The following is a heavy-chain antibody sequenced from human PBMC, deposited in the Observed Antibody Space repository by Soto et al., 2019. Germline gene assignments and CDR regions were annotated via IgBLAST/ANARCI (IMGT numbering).Heavy chain of an antibody. CDR2: TYYRSKWYN. CDR3: ARVEAEAGHYYYYGMDV. CDR1: GDSVSSNSAA. V-gene: IGHV6-1*01. Sequence: SQTLSLTCAISGDSVSSNSAARNWIRQSPSRGLEWLGRTYYRSKWYNDYAVSVKSRITINPDTSKNQFSLQLNSVTPEDTAVYYCARVEAEAGHYYYYGMDVWGQGTTVTV. J-gene: IGHJ6*02. D-gene: IGHD6-13*01.